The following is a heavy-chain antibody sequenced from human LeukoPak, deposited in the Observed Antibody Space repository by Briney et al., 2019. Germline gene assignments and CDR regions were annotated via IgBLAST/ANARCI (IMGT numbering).Heavy chain of an antibody. Sequence: GGSLRLSCAASGFTFSSYAMSWVRQAPGKGLEWVSAISGSGGSTYYADSVKGRFTISRDNSKNTLHLQMNSLRAEDTAVYYCAKVLRYCSGGSCRDAFDIWGQGTMVTVSS. CDR1: GFTFSSYA. CDR2: ISGSGGST. D-gene: IGHD2-15*01. CDR3: AKVLRYCSGGSCRDAFDI. V-gene: IGHV3-23*01. J-gene: IGHJ3*02.